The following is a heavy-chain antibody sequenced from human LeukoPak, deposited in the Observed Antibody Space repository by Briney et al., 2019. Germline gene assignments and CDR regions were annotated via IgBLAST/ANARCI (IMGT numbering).Heavy chain of an antibody. CDR1: GGTFSSYA. V-gene: IGHV1-69*05. D-gene: IGHD4-17*01. Sequence: GASVKVSCKASGGTFSSYAISWVRQAPGQGLEWLGRIIPIFGTANYAQKFQGRVTITTDESTSTAYMELSSLRSEYTAVYYCARGLNDYGDYWSDYWGQGTLVTVSS. CDR3: ARGLNDYGDYWSDY. CDR2: IIPIFGTA. J-gene: IGHJ4*02.